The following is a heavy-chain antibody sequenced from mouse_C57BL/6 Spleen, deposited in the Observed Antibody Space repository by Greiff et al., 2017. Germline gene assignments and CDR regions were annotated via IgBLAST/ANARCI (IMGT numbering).Heavy chain of an antibody. Sequence: VQLQQSGPELVKPGASVKMSCKASGYTFTDYYMHWVKQSHGKSLEWIGYINPNNGGTSYNQKFKGKATLTVNKSSSTAYMELRSLTSEDSAVYYCARNYYGGNYAMDYWGQGTSVTVSS. CDR2: INPNNGGT. D-gene: IGHD1-1*01. J-gene: IGHJ4*01. CDR1: GYTFTDYY. V-gene: IGHV1-22*01. CDR3: ARNYYGGNYAMDY.